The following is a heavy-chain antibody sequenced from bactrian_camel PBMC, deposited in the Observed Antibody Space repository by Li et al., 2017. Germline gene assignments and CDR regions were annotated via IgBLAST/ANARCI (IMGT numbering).Heavy chain of an antibody. CDR3: TTSTAGRQNKEALVVADFRY. CDR2: IYTGDTST. CDR1: GFTFSNNW. J-gene: IGHJ6*01. V-gene: IGHV3S1*01. Sequence: QVQLVESGGGLVQPGGSLRLSCAASGFTFSNNWMHWVRQAPGKGLEWVASIYTGDTSTASADSVKGRFTISRDNTMNMLYLQMNSLKSEDTALYYCTTSTAGRQNKEALVVADFRYWGQGTQVTVS. D-gene: IGHD7*01.